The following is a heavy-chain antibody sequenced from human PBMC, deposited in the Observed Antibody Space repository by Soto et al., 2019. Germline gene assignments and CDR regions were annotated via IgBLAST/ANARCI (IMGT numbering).Heavy chain of an antibody. Sequence: ASVKVSCKASGYAFTSHGITWGRQAPGQGLDWMGWISAYNGNTNYAQKLQGRVTMTTDTSTSTAYMELRSLRSDDTAVYYCAREGAVAGTFYYYYYYGMDVWGQGTTVTVSS. J-gene: IGHJ6*02. V-gene: IGHV1-18*01. CDR3: AREGAVAGTFYYYYYYGMDV. D-gene: IGHD6-19*01. CDR2: ISAYNGNT. CDR1: GYAFTSHG.